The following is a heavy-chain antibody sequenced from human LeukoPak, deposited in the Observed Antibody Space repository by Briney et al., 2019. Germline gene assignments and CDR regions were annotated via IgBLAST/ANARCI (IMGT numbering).Heavy chain of an antibody. V-gene: IGHV4-30-2*01. CDR3: ARTYYYDSSGYPPPDY. Sequence: SQTLSLTCAVSGGSISSGGYSWSWIRQPPGKGLEWIGYIYHSGSTYYNPSLKSRVTISVDRSKNQFSLKLSSVTAADTAVYYCARTYYYDSSGYPPPDYWGQGTLVTVSS. CDR1: GGSISSGGYS. CDR2: IYHSGST. J-gene: IGHJ4*02. D-gene: IGHD3-22*01.